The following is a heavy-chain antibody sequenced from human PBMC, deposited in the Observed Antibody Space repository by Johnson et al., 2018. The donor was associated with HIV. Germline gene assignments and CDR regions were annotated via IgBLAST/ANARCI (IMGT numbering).Heavy chain of an antibody. CDR3: ANSYSSSSGNNDYAFDI. V-gene: IGHV3-NL1*01. D-gene: IGHD6-6*01. CDR1: GFTFSSYG. Sequence: QVQLVESGGGVVQPGRSLRLSCAASGFTFSSYGMHWVRQAPGKGLEWVSDSSRSGSTIYYAAPVKGRFTIPRDNSKNTLYLQMNSLSAEETAVYYCANSYSSSSGNNDYAFDIWGQGTMVTVSS. J-gene: IGHJ3*02. CDR2: SSRSGSTI.